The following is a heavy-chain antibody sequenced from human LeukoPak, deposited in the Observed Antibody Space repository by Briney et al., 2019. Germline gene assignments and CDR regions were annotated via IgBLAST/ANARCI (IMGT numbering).Heavy chain of an antibody. J-gene: IGHJ3*01. CDR2: IRNGGSNK. CDR3: AKDKSVSDYPDAFDV. CDR1: VFTFSSYG. Sequence: GGCLRLSCAASVFTFSSYGMHWVRPAPAKGVECVAFIRNGGSNKDYADSVKGRITISRDNSKTTMYLKMNSLRAEDAAVYYCAKDKSVSDYPDAFDVWGQGKMVTVSS. D-gene: IGHD1-26*01. V-gene: IGHV3-30*02.